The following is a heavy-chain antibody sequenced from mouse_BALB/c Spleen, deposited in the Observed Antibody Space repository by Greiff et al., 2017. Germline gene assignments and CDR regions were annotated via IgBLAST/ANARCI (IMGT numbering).Heavy chain of an antibody. CDR3: ERRTVVEYFDV. D-gene: IGHD1-1*01. Sequence: VQLQQSGAELAKPGASVKMSCKASGYTFTSYWMHWVKQRPGQGLEWIGYINPSTGYTEYNQKFKDKATLTADKSSSTAYMQLSSLTSEDSAVYYCERRTVVEYFDVWGAGTTVTVSS. V-gene: IGHV1-7*01. CDR1: GYTFTSYW. CDR2: INPSTGYT. J-gene: IGHJ1*01.